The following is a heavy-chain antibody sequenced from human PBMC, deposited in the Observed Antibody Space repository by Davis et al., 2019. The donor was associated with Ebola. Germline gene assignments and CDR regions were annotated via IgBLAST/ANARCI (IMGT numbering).Heavy chain of an antibody. V-gene: IGHV1-69*06. D-gene: IGHD5-24*01. J-gene: IGHJ4*02. Sequence: AASVKVSCKASGGTFSSYAISWVRQAPGQGLEWMGGIIPIFGTANYAQKFQGRVTITADKSTSTAYMELSSLRSEDTAVYYCARDLGMATPRDDDYWGQGTLVTVSS. CDR3: ARDLGMATPRDDDY. CDR1: GGTFSSYA. CDR2: IIPIFGTA.